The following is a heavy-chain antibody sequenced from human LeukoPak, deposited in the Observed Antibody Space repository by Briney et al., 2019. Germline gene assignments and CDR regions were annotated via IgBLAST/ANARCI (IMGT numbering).Heavy chain of an antibody. J-gene: IGHJ4*02. CDR1: GGTFSSYA. CDR2: IIPIFGTA. Sequence: ASVKVSCKASGGTFSSYAISWVRQAPGQGREWMGRIIPIFGTANYAQKFQGRVTITTDESTSTAYMELSSLRSEDTAVYYCASGRGARGDYFDYWGQGTLVTVSS. CDR3: ASGRGARGDYFDY. D-gene: IGHD4/OR15-4a*01. V-gene: IGHV1-69*05.